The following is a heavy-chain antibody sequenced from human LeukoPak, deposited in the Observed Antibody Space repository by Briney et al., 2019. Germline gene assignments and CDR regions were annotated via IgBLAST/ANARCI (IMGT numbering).Heavy chain of an antibody. CDR1: GYSFTSYW. CDR2: LYAVDSET. CDR3: ARRYYYDSSGYYLAQDDFDI. Sequence: GESLKISCKGSGYSFTSYWIGWVRQIPGKGLEWMGMLYAVDSETRHRPSFQGHVTISADMTISTAYLQWRSLKASDTAMYSGARRYYYDSSGYYLAQDDFDIWGKGTMVTVS. V-gene: IGHV5-51*01. J-gene: IGHJ3*02. D-gene: IGHD3-22*01.